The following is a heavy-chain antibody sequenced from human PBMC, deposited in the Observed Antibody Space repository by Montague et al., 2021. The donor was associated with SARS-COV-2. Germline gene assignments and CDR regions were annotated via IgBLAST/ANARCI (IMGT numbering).Heavy chain of an antibody. V-gene: IGHV6-1*01. CDR3: VRDTGSAQAGFDA. Sequence: CAISGDSVWSNTAAWNWIWQSPSGGLEWLGRTNYRSKWTSDYATSVEGRISIDPDTSKNQFFLHLRSATPEDTGVYYCVRDTGSAQAGFDAWGQGTLVTVSS. D-gene: IGHD4-17*01. CDR1: GDSVWSNTAA. CDR2: TNYRSKWTS. J-gene: IGHJ4*02.